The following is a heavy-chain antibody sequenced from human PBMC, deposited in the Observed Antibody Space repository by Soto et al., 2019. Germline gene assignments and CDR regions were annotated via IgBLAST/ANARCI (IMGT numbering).Heavy chain of an antibody. Sequence: GASVKVSCKASGYTFTGYYMHWVRQASGQGLEWMGWINPNSGGTNYAQKFQGWVTMTRDTSISTAYMELSRLRSDDTAVYYCARDLMAPDIAVAGPAGRGYYYGMAVWGQGTTLPV. CDR3: ARDLMAPDIAVAGPAGRGYYYGMAV. J-gene: IGHJ6*02. V-gene: IGHV1-2*04. CDR2: INPNSGGT. D-gene: IGHD6-19*01. CDR1: GYTFTGYY.